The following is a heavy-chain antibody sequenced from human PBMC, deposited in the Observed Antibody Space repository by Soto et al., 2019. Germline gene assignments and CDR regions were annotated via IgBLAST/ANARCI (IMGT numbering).Heavy chain of an antibody. D-gene: IGHD1-26*01. CDR1: GYTLTELS. J-gene: IGHJ3*02. CDR2: FDPEDGET. Sequence: ASVKVSCKVSGYTLTELSMHWVRQAPGKGLEWMGGFDPEDGETIYAQKFQGRVTMTEDTSTDTAYMELSSLRSEDTAVYYCETAGGLVGATTDAFDIWGQGTMVTVSS. V-gene: IGHV1-24*01. CDR3: ETAGGLVGATTDAFDI.